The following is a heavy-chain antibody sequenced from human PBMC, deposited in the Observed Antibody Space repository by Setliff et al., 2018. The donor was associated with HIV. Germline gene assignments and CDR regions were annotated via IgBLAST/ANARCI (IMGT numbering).Heavy chain of an antibody. CDR3: ATGVGVRRYYYSYYMDV. CDR2: FDPEDGEI. Sequence: ASVKVSCKVSGYTLTELSMHWVRQAPGKGLEWMGGFDPEDGEINYAQKFQGRVTMTEDTSTDTAYMELSSLRSEDTAVYYCATGVGVRRYYYSYYMDVWGKGTTVTVSS. J-gene: IGHJ6*03. V-gene: IGHV1-24*01. D-gene: IGHD3-3*01. CDR1: GYTLTELS.